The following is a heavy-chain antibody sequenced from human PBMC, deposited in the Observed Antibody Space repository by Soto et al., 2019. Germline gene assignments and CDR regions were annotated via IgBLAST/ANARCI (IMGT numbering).Heavy chain of an antibody. J-gene: IGHJ3*01. V-gene: IGHV3-23*01. CDR2: IGGRGNSA. CDR1: GFIFTNYA. Sequence: GGSLRLSCAASGFIFTNYAMNWVRQAPGKGLGWVSVIGGRGNSAYYADSVQGRFTISRDNSKNTLSLQMSSLTADDTAIYYCVREGRGSFDFWGRGTMVTVSS. CDR3: VREGRGSFDF. D-gene: IGHD5-12*01.